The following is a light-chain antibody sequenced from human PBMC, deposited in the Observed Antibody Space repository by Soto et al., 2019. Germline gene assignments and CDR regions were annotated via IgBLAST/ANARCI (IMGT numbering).Light chain of an antibody. Sequence: DIVMTQSPDSLAVSLGERATINFKSSQSVLYSSNNKKYLAWYQQKPGQPPKLLIYWASTRESGVPDRFSGSGSGTDFTLTISSLQAEDVAVYYCQQYYSTPLTFGGGTKVDIK. J-gene: IGKJ4*01. CDR1: QSVLYSSNNKKY. CDR3: QQYYSTPLT. CDR2: WAS. V-gene: IGKV4-1*01.